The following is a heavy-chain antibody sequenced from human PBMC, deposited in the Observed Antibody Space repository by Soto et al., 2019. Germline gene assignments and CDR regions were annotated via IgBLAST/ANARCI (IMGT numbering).Heavy chain of an antibody. J-gene: IGHJ6*02. CDR3: ARGRYDSSGYPRYYYYGMDV. D-gene: IGHD3-22*01. CDR2: IDLSESYT. Sequence: GDSLKISCKGSGYSFTSYWNSWGRQMPERGLDWMGRIDLSESYTNYSPSFQGHVTISADKSISTAYLQWSSLKASDTAIYYCARGRYDSSGYPRYYYYGMDVWVEGTTVSV. V-gene: IGHV5-10-1*01. CDR1: GYSFTSYW.